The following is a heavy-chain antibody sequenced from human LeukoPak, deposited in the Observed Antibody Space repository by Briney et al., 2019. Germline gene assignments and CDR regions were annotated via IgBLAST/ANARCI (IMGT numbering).Heavy chain of an antibody. J-gene: IGHJ6*02. CDR3: ARDGRISPYYGMDV. CDR2: IYYSGST. Sequence: SETLSLTCTVSGGSLNSYYWSWIRQPPGKGLDWIGYIYYSGSTYYNPSLTSRVTMSVETSKNQFSLKLSSVTAADTAVYYCARDGRISPYYGMDVWGQGTTVTVSS. CDR1: GGSLNSYY. D-gene: IGHD1-26*01. V-gene: IGHV4-59*01.